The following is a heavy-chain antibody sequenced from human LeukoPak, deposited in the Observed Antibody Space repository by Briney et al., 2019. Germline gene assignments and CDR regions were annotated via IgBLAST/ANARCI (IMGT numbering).Heavy chain of an antibody. J-gene: IGHJ4*02. Sequence: GGSLRLSCAASEFTFSIYWMSWVRQAPGKGLEWVANIKQDGSDKYYVDSVKGRFTISRDNAKNSLYLQMNSLRAEDTAVYYCARGGNYGDSYLDYWGQGTLVTVSS. D-gene: IGHD4-17*01. CDR2: IKQDGSDK. CDR3: ARGGNYGDSYLDY. CDR1: EFTFSIYW. V-gene: IGHV3-7*01.